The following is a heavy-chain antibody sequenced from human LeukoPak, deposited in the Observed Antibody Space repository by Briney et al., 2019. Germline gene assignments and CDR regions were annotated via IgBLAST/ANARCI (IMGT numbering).Heavy chain of an antibody. CDR2: ISGSGGST. CDR3: AKEGEDFDWLSAFDY. D-gene: IGHD3-9*01. J-gene: IGHJ4*02. CDR1: GFTFSSYA. V-gene: IGHV3-23*01. Sequence: PGGSLRLSCAASGFTFSSYAMSWVRQAPGKGLEWVSAISGSGGSTYYADSVKGRFTISRENSKNTLYLQMNSLRAEDTAVYYCAKEGEDFDWLSAFDYWGQGTLVTVSS.